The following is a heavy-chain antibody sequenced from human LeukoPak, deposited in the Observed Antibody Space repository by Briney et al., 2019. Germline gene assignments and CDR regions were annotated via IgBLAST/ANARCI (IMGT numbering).Heavy chain of an antibody. V-gene: IGHV4-34*01. CDR3: ARASRGLLRFKYYFDY. CDR2: INHSGST. J-gene: IGHJ4*02. CDR1: GGSFSGYH. Sequence: SETLSLTCAVYGGSFSGYHWSWIRQPPGKGLEWIGEINHSGSTNYNPSLKSRVTISVDTSKNQFSLKLSSVTAADTAVYYCARASRGLLRFKYYFDYWGQGTLVTVSS. D-gene: IGHD3-3*01.